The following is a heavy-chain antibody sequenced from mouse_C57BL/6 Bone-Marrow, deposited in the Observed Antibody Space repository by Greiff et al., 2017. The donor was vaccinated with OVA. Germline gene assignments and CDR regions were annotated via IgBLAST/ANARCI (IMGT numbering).Heavy chain of an antibody. V-gene: IGHV5-17*01. Sequence: EVKVVESGGGLVKPGGSLKLSCAASGFTFSDYGMHWVRQAPEKGLEWVAYISSGSSTIYYADTVKGRFTISRDNAKNTLFLQMTSLRSEDTAMYYCARNGETWYFDVWGTGTTVTVSS. J-gene: IGHJ1*03. CDR2: ISSGSSTI. CDR1: GFTFSDYG. CDR3: ARNGETWYFDV.